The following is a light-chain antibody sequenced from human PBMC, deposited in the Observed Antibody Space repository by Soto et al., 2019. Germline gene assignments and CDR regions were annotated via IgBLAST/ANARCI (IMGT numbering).Light chain of an antibody. J-gene: IGKJ1*01. CDR2: DAS. CDR1: QSISSW. Sequence: DIQITHSPSTLSASVGDRVTITCRASQSISSWLAWYQQKPGKAPKLLIYDASSLESGVPSRFSGSGSGTEFTLTISSLQPDDFATYYCQQYNSYSRTFGQGTKV. V-gene: IGKV1-5*01. CDR3: QQYNSYSRT.